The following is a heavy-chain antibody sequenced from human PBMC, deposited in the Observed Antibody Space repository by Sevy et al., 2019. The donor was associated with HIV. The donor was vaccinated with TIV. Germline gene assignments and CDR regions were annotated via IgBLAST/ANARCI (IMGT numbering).Heavy chain of an antibody. CDR1: GGSFSGYY. D-gene: IGHD3-22*01. CDR3: ARDSGGSLGPFDY. J-gene: IGHJ4*02. Sequence: SETLSLTCAVYGGSFSGYYWNWIRQPPGKGLEWIGEINHSGSTKYNPSLKSRVTISIDTSKNQFYLKLSAVTAADTAVYYCARDSGGSLGPFDYWGQGTLVTVSS. V-gene: IGHV4-34*01. CDR2: INHSGST.